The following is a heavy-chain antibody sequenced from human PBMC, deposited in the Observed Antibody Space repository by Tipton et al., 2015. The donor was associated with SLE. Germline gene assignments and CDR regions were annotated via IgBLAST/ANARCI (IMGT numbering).Heavy chain of an antibody. V-gene: IGHV4-61*10. CDR3: ARMRGGYNAHH. CDR2: VYSSDST. Sequence: TLSLTCSVSGGSISGTSYYWSWIRQPAGKGLEWIGYVYSSDSTTYNPSLQSRVIISVDTSKNQFSLKLDSVTAADSAVYYCARMRGGYNAHHWGQGILVTVSS. D-gene: IGHD5-24*01. CDR1: GGSISGTSYY. J-gene: IGHJ5*02.